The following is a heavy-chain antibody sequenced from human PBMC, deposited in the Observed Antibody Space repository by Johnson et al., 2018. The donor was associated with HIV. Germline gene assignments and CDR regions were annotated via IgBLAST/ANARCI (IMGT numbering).Heavy chain of an antibody. Sequence: EVQLVESGGGVVQPGRSLRLSCAASGFTFSNAWMSWVRQAPGKGLEWVGRIKSKTDGGTTDYAAPVKGRFTISRDDSKNTLYLQMNSLRAEDTAVYYCAKESPREYQLPTDAFDIWGQGTMVTVSS. CDR3: AKESPREYQLPTDAFDI. J-gene: IGHJ3*02. CDR1: GFTFSNAW. D-gene: IGHD2-2*01. V-gene: IGHV3-15*01. CDR2: IKSKTDGGTT.